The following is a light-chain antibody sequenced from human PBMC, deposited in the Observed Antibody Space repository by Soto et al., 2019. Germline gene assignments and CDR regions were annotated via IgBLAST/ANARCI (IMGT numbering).Light chain of an antibody. CDR1: QSIASR. V-gene: IGKV1-9*01. Sequence: DIQMTQSPSSLSASVGDRVTITCRASQSIASRLNWYQQKPGSAPKLLIYGASTLQSGVPSRFSGSGSGTEFTLTISSLQPEDFATYYCQQLNSYPLTFGGGTKVDIK. CDR2: GAS. CDR3: QQLNSYPLT. J-gene: IGKJ4*01.